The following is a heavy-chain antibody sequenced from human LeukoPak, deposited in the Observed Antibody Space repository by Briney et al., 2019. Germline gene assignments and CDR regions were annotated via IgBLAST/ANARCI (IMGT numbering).Heavy chain of an antibody. CDR1: GYSISSGYY. V-gene: IGHV4-38-2*02. CDR2: IYYSGST. D-gene: IGHD3-10*01. Sequence: SETLSLTCAVSGYSISSGYYWGWIRQPPGKGLEWIGSIYYSGSTYYNPSLKSRVTISVDTSKNQFSLKLSSVTAADTAVYYCARDPGGYGSGSGAFDIWGQGTMVTVSS. J-gene: IGHJ3*02. CDR3: ARDPGGYGSGSGAFDI.